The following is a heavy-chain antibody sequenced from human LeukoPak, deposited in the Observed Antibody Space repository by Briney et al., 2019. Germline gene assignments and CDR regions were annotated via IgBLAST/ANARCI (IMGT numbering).Heavy chain of an antibody. D-gene: IGHD3-22*01. CDR1: GFTFSSYA. J-gene: IGHJ4*02. CDR3: TTYYDSGPSKD. V-gene: IGHV3-23*01. CDR2: ISGSGPYT. Sequence: GGSLRLSCAASGFTFSSYAMSWVRQAPGKGLEWVSGISGSGPYTFYTDSVKGRFTISRDSSKNTLYLQMNSLRAEDTAMYYCTTYYDSGPSKDWGQGNPGHRLL.